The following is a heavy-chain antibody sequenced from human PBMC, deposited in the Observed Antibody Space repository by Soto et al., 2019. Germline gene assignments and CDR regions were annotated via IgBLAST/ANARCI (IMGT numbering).Heavy chain of an antibody. V-gene: IGHV4-61*01. CDR3: ARRTETPNRFDP. J-gene: IGHJ5*02. CDR2: VYYTGST. Sequence: QVQLQESGPGLVTPSETLSLTCSVSGDSLRTGSYYWSWIRQPPGKGLEWIGYVYYTGSTNYNPSLKSQVTMSVDTSKNQFSLKLSSVTAADTAVYYCARRTETPNRFDPWGQGTLVTVSS. D-gene: IGHD1-7*01. CDR1: GDSLRTGSYY.